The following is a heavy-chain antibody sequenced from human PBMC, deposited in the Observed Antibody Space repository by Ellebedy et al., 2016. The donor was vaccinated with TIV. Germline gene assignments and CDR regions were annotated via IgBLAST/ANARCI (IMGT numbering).Heavy chain of an antibody. D-gene: IGHD4-17*01. Sequence: GGSLRLSXAASGFTFSSYAMSWVRQAPGKGLEWVSAISGSGGSTYYADSVKGRFTISRDNSKNTLYLQMNSLRAEDTAVYYCAKGTNTYGDYEYYFDYWGQGTLVTVSS. CDR2: ISGSGGST. J-gene: IGHJ4*02. CDR1: GFTFSSYA. V-gene: IGHV3-23*01. CDR3: AKGTNTYGDYEYYFDY.